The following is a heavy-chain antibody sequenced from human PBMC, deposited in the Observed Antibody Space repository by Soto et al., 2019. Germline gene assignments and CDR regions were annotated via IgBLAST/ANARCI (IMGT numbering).Heavy chain of an antibody. D-gene: IGHD1-1*01. Sequence: SLILSCAASGLIFSDVWMTWVRQAPGKGLEWVGRIKTKPDDGTIDYAAPVRGRFTISRDDSKNTLYLQMTSLTPDDTGVYYCTTSNLGVDFWGPGTLVTVSS. CDR1: GLIFSDVW. J-gene: IGHJ4*02. V-gene: IGHV3-15*01. CDR2: IKTKPDDGTI. CDR3: TTSNLGVDF.